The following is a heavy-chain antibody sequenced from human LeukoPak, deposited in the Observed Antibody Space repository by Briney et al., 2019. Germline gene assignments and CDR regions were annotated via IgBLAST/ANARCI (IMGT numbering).Heavy chain of an antibody. D-gene: IGHD2-2*01. J-gene: IGHJ4*02. V-gene: IGHV3-23*01. CDR1: GFTFSTYG. Sequence: GGSLRLSCAASGFTFSTYGMTWVRQAPGKGLEWVSAISGSGGSTYYADSVKGRFTISRDNSKNTLYLQMHSLRAEDTAVYYCAEESLRVVPSATFDYWGQGTLVTVSS. CDR2: ISGSGGST. CDR3: AEESLRVVPSATFDY.